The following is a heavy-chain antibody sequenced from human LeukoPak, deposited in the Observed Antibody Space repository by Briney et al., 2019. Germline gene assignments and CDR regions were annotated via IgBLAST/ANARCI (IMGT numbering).Heavy chain of an antibody. CDR1: GGSFSDYY. Sequence: SETLSLTCAVYGGSFSDYYSTWIRQPPGKGLEWIGEINHSGSTNYNPSLKSRVTISVDTSKNQFSLKLSSVTAADTAVYYCARGRLEVEVGTITQIVSWGQGTLVTVSS. CDR3: ARGRLEVEVGTITQIVS. V-gene: IGHV4-34*01. D-gene: IGHD5-24*01. CDR2: INHSGST. J-gene: IGHJ5*02.